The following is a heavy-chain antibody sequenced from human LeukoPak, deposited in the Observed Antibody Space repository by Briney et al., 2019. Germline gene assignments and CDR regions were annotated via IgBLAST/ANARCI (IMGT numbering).Heavy chain of an antibody. CDR2: IYYSGST. CDR1: GGSISSYY. J-gene: IGHJ4*02. D-gene: IGHD6-13*01. V-gene: IGHV4-59*01. CDR3: ARGTAAGDY. Sequence: PSETLSLTCTVSGGSISSYYWSWIRQPPGKGLEWIGYIYYSGSTNYNPSLKSRVTISVDTSKNQFSLKPSSVTAADTAVYYCARGTAAGDYWGQGTLVTVSS.